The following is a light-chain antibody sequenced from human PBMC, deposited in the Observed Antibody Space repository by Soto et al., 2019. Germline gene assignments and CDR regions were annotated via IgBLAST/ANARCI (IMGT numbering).Light chain of an antibody. CDR1: QSVETF. Sequence: DIVMTQSPAILSVSPGERATLSCRASQSVETFLAWFQHKAGQAPRLPIFGASTRAAGVPTRFSGGGSGTEFTLTIDSLRSEDFAVYFCQQYHAWPPGTFGGGTKVDIK. CDR3: QQYHAWPPGT. J-gene: IGKJ4*01. CDR2: GAS. V-gene: IGKV3-15*01.